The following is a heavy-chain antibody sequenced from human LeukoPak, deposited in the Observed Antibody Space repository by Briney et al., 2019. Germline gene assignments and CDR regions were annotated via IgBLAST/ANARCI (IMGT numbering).Heavy chain of an antibody. CDR2: INSDGSTT. J-gene: IGHJ4*02. V-gene: IGHV3-74*01. CDR1: GFTFSSYG. D-gene: IGHD5-24*01. Sequence: PGGSLRLSYAASGFTFSSYGMHWVRQAPGKGLVWVSRINSDGSTTRYADSVKGRFTISRDNAKNTLYLQMNSLRVEDTAVYYCAGDTTITHQRDYWGQGTLVTVSS. CDR3: AGDTTITHQRDY.